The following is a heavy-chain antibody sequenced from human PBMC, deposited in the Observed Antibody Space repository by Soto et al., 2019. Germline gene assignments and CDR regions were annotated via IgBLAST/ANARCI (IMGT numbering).Heavy chain of an antibody. CDR2: ISYDGINK. CDR3: ARDLTTGSYPALVFEY. Sequence: GGSLRLSCAASGFSFNNYAMHLVRQAPGKGLEWMTLISYDGINKYYADSVKGRFTISRDNSKNTLYLQMNSLRAEDTAVYYCARDLTTGSYPALVFEYWGQGTLVTVSS. V-gene: IGHV3-30-3*01. D-gene: IGHD3-10*01. J-gene: IGHJ4*02. CDR1: GFSFNNYA.